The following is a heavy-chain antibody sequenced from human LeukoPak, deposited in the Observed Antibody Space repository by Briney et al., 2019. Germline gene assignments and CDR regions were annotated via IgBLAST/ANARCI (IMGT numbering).Heavy chain of an antibody. CDR1: EGPFSSYA. V-gene: IGHV1-69*13. CDR2: IIPIFGTA. Sequence: ASVKVSCKASEGPFSSYAISWVRQAPGQGLEWMGGIIPIFGTANYAQKFQGRVTITADESTSTAYMELSSLRSEDTAVYYCARVPNREGYCSGGSCYSVYYYYYGMDVWGQGTTVTVSS. D-gene: IGHD2-15*01. J-gene: IGHJ6*02. CDR3: ARVPNREGYCSGGSCYSVYYYYYGMDV.